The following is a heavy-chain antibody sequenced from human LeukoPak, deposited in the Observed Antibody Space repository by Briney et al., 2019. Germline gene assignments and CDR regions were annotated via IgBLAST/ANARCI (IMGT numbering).Heavy chain of an antibody. CDR1: GGSFSGYY. D-gene: IGHD1-26*01. V-gene: IGHV4-34*01. Sequence: PSETLSLTCAVYGGSFSGYYWSWIRQPPGKGLEWIGEINHSGSTNYNPSLNSRVTISLDTSKNQFSLKLTSVAAADTAVYFCASGVGTTNRFDYWGQGTRVTVYS. J-gene: IGHJ4*02. CDR3: ASGVGTTNRFDY. CDR2: INHSGST.